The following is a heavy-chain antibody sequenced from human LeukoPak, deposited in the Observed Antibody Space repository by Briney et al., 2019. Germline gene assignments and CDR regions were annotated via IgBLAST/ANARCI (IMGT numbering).Heavy chain of an antibody. CDR1: GFTFSSYA. Sequence: GGSLRLSCAASGFTFSSYAMHWVRQAPGKGLEWVAVLSYDGSNKYYADSVKGRFTISRDNSKNTLYLQMNSLRAEDTAVYYCARAVNEAVRGDLDYWGQGTLVTVSS. V-gene: IGHV3-30-3*01. J-gene: IGHJ4*02. CDR2: LSYDGSNK. CDR3: ARAVNEAVRGDLDY. D-gene: IGHD3-10*01.